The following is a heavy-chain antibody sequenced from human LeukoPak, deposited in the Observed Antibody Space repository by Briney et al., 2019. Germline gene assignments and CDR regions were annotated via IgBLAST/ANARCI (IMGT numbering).Heavy chain of an antibody. CDR1: GFTFSSYS. V-gene: IGHV3-21*01. J-gene: IGHJ4*02. CDR2: ISSSSSYI. Sequence: PGGSLRLSCAASGFTFSSYSMNWVRQAPGKGLEWVSSISSSSSYIYYADSVKGRFTISRDNAKNSLYLKMNRLRAEDTAVYYCARGIAAPIDYWGQGTQVTVSS. CDR3: ARGIAAPIDY. D-gene: IGHD6-13*01.